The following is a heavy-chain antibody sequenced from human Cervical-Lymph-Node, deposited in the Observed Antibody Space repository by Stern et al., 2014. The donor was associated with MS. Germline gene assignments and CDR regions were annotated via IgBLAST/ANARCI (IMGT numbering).Heavy chain of an antibody. J-gene: IGHJ4*02. V-gene: IGHV3-30*03. CDR1: GFAFATYG. CDR2: ISFDGSNK. Sequence: VQLVESGRGVVQPGRSLRLSCAASGFAFATYGMHWVRQAPGQGQDWVAFISFDGSNKNYAVSVKGRFTISRDNSKNTLYLQMSSLRAEDPAVYYCARGSDWYPFDYWGQGTLVTVSS. D-gene: IGHD6-19*01. CDR3: ARGSDWYPFDY.